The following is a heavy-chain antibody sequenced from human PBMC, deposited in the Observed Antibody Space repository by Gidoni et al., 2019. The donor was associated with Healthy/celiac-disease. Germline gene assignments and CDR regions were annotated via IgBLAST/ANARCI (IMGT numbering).Heavy chain of an antibody. CDR1: GCTFSSYA. Sequence: EVQLLESGGGLVQPGGSLRLLCAAAGCTFSSYALSWVRQAPGKGLEWVSAISGSGGSTYYADSVNGRFTISRDNSKNTLYLQMNSLRAEDTAVYYCAKDLAGYYYGGMDVWGQGTTVTVSS. CDR3: AKDLAGYYYGGMDV. CDR2: ISGSGGST. V-gene: IGHV3-23*01. D-gene: IGHD3-22*01. J-gene: IGHJ6*02.